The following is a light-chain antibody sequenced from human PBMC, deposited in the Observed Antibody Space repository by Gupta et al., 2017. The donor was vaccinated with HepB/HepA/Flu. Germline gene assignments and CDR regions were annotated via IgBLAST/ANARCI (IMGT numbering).Light chain of an antibody. CDR2: DNN. CDR3: GTWDSSLSGIV. J-gene: IGLJ2*01. CDR1: NSNIGNNY. Sequence: QSVLTQPPSVSAAPGQQVTMSCSGGNSNIGNNYVSWYQHLPGTAPKLLIYDNNKRPSGIPDRFSGSKSGTSATLDITGLETGDEADYYCGTWDSSLSGIVFGGGTKLTVL. V-gene: IGLV1-51*01.